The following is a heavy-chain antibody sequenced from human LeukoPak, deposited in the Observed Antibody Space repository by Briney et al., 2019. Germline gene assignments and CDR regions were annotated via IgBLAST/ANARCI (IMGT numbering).Heavy chain of an antibody. V-gene: IGHV4-59*08. Sequence: SETLSLTCTVSGGSISSYHWSWIRQPPGKGLEWIGYIYYSGSTNYNPSLKSRVTISVDTSKNQFSLKLSSVTAADTAVYYCAKWITGDHWYFDLWGRGTLVTVSS. CDR3: AKWITGDHWYFDL. CDR1: GGSISSYH. D-gene: IGHD7-27*01. J-gene: IGHJ2*01. CDR2: IYYSGST.